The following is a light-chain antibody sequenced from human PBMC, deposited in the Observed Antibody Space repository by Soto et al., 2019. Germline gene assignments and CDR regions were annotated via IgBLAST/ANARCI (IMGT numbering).Light chain of an antibody. J-gene: IGKJ2*01. CDR1: QDISTW. V-gene: IGKV1-12*01. CDR3: QKAHSFPYT. CDR2: ATS. Sequence: DIQMTQSPSSVSASVGDTVTLTCRASQDISTWLAWYQQKPGKAPNLLIYATSRLQSGVPSRFSGRGSGTDFSLTISGLQPEDFAIYYCQKAHSFPYTFGQGSHLEIK.